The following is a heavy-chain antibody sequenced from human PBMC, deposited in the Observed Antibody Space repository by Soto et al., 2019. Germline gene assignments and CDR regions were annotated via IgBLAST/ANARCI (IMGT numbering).Heavy chain of an antibody. V-gene: IGHV3-7*04. D-gene: IGHD6-6*01. CDR1: GFTFSSYW. CDR3: ARVLPLVTYYFDY. J-gene: IGHJ4*02. Sequence: GGSLRLSCAASGFTFSSYWMSWVRQAPGKGLEWVANIKQDGSEKYYVDSVKGRFTISRDNAKNSLYLQMNSLRAEDTAVYYCARVLPLVTYYFDYWGQGTLVTVSS. CDR2: IKQDGSEK.